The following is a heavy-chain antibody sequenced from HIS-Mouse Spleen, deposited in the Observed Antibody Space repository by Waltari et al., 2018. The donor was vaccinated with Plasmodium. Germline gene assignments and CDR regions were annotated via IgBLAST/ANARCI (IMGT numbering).Heavy chain of an antibody. V-gene: IGHV1-2*02. Sequence: QVQLVQSGAEVKKPGASVKVSCTASGYTFTGYYMHWVRQAPGPGLEWMGWINPNSGGTNYAQKFQGRVTMTRDTSISTAYMELSRLRSDDTAVYYCARVLGYKAAAGTFVEYFQHWGQGTLVTVSS. D-gene: IGHD6-13*01. J-gene: IGHJ1*01. CDR3: ARVLGYKAAAGTFVEYFQH. CDR2: INPNSGGT. CDR1: GYTFTGYY.